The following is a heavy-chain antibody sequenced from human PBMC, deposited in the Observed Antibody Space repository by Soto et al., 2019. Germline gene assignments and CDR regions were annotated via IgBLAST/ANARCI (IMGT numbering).Heavy chain of an antibody. CDR1: GFTFSSYG. V-gene: IGHV3-30*18. CDR2: ISYDGSNK. CDR3: AKNGAAAVAGQGAFDI. J-gene: IGHJ3*02. Sequence: GGSLRLSCAASGFTFSSYGMHWVRQAPGKGLEWVAVISYDGSNKYYADSVKGRFTISRDNSKNTLYLQMNSLRAEDTAVYYCAKNGAAAVAGQGAFDIWGQGTMVTVSS. D-gene: IGHD6-19*01.